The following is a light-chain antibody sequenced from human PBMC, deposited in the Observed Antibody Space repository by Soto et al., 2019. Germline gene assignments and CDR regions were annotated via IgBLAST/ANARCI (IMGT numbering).Light chain of an antibody. CDR3: QQYGSSPRT. CDR1: QSVSSSY. V-gene: IGKV3-20*01. J-gene: IGKJ1*01. CDR2: GAS. Sequence: EMVLTQFPGTLSLSPGERATLSCRASQSVSSSYLAWYQQKPGQAPRLLIYGASSGATGIPDRFSGSGSGTDFTLTISRLEPEDFAVYYCQQYGSSPRTFGQGTKVEIK.